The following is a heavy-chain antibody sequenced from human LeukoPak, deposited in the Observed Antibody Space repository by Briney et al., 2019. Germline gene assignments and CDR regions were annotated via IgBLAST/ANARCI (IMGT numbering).Heavy chain of an antibody. V-gene: IGHV4-30-4*01. Sequence: PSETLSLTCTVSGGSISNGDYYWSWIRQPPGKGLEWIGYIYYSGSTYYNPSLKSRVTISVDTSKNQFSLKLSSVTAADTAVYYCARLYLGSTVDAFDIWGQGTMVTVSS. J-gene: IGHJ3*02. CDR3: ARLYLGSTVDAFDI. CDR1: GGSISNGDYY. CDR2: IYYSGST. D-gene: IGHD2-8*01.